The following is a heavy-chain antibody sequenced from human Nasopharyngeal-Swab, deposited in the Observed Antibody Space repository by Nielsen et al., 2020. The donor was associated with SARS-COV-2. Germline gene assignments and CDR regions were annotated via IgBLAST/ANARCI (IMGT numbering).Heavy chain of an antibody. CDR3: ARVYSSSLGYFDY. D-gene: IGHD6-6*01. J-gene: IGHJ4*02. CDR1: GGSISPYH. Sequence: SETLSLTCTVSGGSISPYHWSWIRQPAGKGLEWIGRIFDSGTTNYNPSLKSRVTMSVDTSRNQFSLKLSSVTAADTAVYYCARVYSSSLGYFDYWGQGTLVTVSS. CDR2: IFDSGTT. V-gene: IGHV4-4*07.